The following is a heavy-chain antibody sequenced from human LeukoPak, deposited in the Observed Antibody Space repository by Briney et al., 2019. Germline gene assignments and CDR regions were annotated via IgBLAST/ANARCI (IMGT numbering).Heavy chain of an antibody. CDR2: IYYSGST. Sequence: PSETLSLTCTVSGGSISSYYWSWIRQPPGKGLEWIGYIYYSGSTNYNPSLKSRVTISVDTSKNQFSLKLSSVTAADTAVYCGARDRGGSIGWYPGFAYWGQGTLVTVSS. D-gene: IGHD6-19*01. CDR1: GGSISSYY. V-gene: IGHV4-59*01. J-gene: IGHJ4*02. CDR3: ARDRGGSIGWYPGFAY.